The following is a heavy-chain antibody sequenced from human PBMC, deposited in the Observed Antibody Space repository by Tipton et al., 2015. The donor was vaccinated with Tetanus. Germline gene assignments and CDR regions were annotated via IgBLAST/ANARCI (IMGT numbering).Heavy chain of an antibody. CDR3: ARGTGDY. CDR1: GGLITTGGYS. V-gene: IGHV4-30-2*01. Sequence: GLVKPSETLSLTCTVSGGLITTGGYSWGWIRQLPGQGLEWLGYIYQTDSTYYNPSVRSRLTLSLQRSKNQVSLKLISVTAADTAVYYCARGTGDYWGQGTLVTVSS. CDR2: IYQTDST. J-gene: IGHJ4*02. D-gene: IGHD1-14*01.